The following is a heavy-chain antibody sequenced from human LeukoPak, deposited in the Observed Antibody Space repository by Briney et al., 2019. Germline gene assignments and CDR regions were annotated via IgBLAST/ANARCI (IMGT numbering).Heavy chain of an antibody. CDR3: ARDGNYYGSGSYYGY. V-gene: IGHV1-18*01. J-gene: IGHJ4*02. CDR1: GYTFTSYG. CDR2: ISAYNGNT. D-gene: IGHD3-10*01. Sequence: ASVKVSCKASGYTFTSYGISWVRQAPGQGLEWMGWISAYNGNTNYAQKLQGRVTMTTDTSTSTAYMELRSLRSDDTAVYYCARDGNYYGSGSYYGYWGQGTLFTVSS.